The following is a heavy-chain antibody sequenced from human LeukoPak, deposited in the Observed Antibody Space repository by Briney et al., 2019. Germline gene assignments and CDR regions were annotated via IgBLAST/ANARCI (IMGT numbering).Heavy chain of an antibody. CDR2: IYSSGST. Sequence: PSETLSLTCTVSGGSISSSSYYWGWIRQPPGKGLEWIGSIYSSGSTYYNPSLKSRVTISVDTSKNQFSLELSSVTAADTAVFYCARHAAFCTNGVRYTRWFDPWGQGTLVTVSS. CDR1: GGSISSSSYY. J-gene: IGHJ5*02. V-gene: IGHV4-39*01. D-gene: IGHD2-8*01. CDR3: ARHAAFCTNGVRYTRWFDP.